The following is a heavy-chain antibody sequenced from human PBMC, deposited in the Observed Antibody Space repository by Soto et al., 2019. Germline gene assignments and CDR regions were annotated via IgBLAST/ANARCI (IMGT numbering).Heavy chain of an antibody. J-gene: IGHJ5*02. CDR3: ARHQSHSSSYVDP. CDR2: IYDSGST. D-gene: IGHD6-13*01. Sequence: SETLSLTCTVSGGSISSSYWGWIRQPPGKGLEWIGYIYDSGSTYYNPSLKSRVTISVDTSKNQFSLKLSSVTAADTAVYYCARHQSHSSSYVDPRGQGTLVTVSS. V-gene: IGHV4-59*08. CDR1: GGSISSSY.